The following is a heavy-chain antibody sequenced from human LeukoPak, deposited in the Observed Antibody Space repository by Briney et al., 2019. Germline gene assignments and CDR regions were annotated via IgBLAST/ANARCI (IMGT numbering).Heavy chain of an antibody. D-gene: IGHD3-3*02. CDR3: VRDSRPPDSIHFWSVNLFDP. J-gene: IGHJ5*02. Sequence: GGSLRLSCAASGFSFNTYTIHWVRQAPGKGLEWVAVISYDGGNDYYADSVKGRFTISRDNSKNTLYLQMNSLRPEDTAVYYCVRDSRPPDSIHFWSVNLFDPWGQGTLVTVSS. CDR1: GFSFNTYT. CDR2: ISYDGGND. V-gene: IGHV3-30*04.